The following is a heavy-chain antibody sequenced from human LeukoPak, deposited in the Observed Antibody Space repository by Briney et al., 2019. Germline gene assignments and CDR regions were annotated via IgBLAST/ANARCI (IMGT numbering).Heavy chain of an antibody. Sequence: ASVKVSCKASGYTFTRYYMHWVRQAPGQGLEWMGWINPNSGGTNYAQKFQGRVTMTTDTSISTAYMELSRLRSDDTAVYYCARDRYCSGGRCYFSYGMDGWGQGTTVTVCS. CDR1: GYTFTRYY. CDR2: INPNSGGT. V-gene: IGHV1-2*02. D-gene: IGHD2-15*01. CDR3: ARDRYCSGGRCYFSYGMDG. J-gene: IGHJ6*02.